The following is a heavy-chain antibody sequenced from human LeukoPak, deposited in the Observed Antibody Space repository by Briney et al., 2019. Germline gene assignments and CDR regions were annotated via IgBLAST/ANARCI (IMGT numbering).Heavy chain of an antibody. Sequence: SETLSLTCSVSGGSISSYHWSWIRQPPGKGLEWIGSIYYSGSTYYNPSLKSRVTISVDTSKNQFSLKLSSVTAADTAVYYCARRKEGITIFGVVNWFDPWGQGTLVTVSS. CDR2: IYYSGST. J-gene: IGHJ5*02. V-gene: IGHV4-39*01. D-gene: IGHD3-3*01. CDR1: GGSISSYH. CDR3: ARRKEGITIFGVVNWFDP.